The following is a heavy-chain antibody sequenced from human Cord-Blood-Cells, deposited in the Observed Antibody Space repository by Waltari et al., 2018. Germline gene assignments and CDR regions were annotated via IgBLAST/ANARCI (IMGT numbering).Heavy chain of an antibody. V-gene: IGHV4-34*01. CDR3: ARATGDGAFDI. CDR2: INHSGST. CDR1: GGSLRGYY. D-gene: IGHD7-27*01. Sequence: QVQLQQWGAGPLKPSETLSLTCAVYGGSLRGYYWSWIRQPPGKGLEWIGEINHSGSTNYNPSLKSRVTISVDTSKNQFSLKLSSVTAADTAVYYCARATGDGAFDIWGQGTMVTVSS. J-gene: IGHJ3*02.